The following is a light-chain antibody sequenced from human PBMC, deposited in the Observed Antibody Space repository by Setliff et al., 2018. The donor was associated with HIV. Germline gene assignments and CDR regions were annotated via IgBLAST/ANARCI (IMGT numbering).Light chain of an antibody. CDR1: SDDAGASNY. CDR2: EVK. Sequence: QSALTQPASMSGSPGQSITISCTGTSDDAGASNYVSWYQQHPGKAPKLIIYEVKVRPSGVSSRFSGSKSGNTASLTLSGLQTEDEADYYCSSHTKTASVYVFGSGTKVTVL. J-gene: IGLJ1*01. CDR3: SSHTKTASVYV. V-gene: IGLV2-14*01.